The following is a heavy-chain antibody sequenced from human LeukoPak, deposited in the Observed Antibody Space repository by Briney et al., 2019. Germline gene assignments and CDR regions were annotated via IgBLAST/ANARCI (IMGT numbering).Heavy chain of an antibody. Sequence: GSSVKVSCKASGGTFSSYAISWVRQAPGQGLEWMGGIIPIFGTANYEQKFQGRVTITTDESTSTAYMELSSLRSEDTAVYYCASGPMAPSNYYYMDVWGKGTTVTVSS. CDR2: IIPIFGTA. CDR3: ASGPMAPSNYYYMDV. CDR1: GGTFSSYA. D-gene: IGHD3-10*01. V-gene: IGHV1-69*05. J-gene: IGHJ6*03.